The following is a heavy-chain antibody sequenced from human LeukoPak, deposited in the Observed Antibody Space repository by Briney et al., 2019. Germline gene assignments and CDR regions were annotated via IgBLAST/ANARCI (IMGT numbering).Heavy chain of an antibody. J-gene: IGHJ6*02. CDR1: GFTFSSYW. Sequence: GGSLRLSCAASGFTFSSYWMSWVRQAPGKGLEWVANIKQDGSEKYYVDSVKGRFTISRDNAKNSLYLQMNSLRAEDTAVYYCARDRYGDYYYGMDVWGQGTTVTVSS. D-gene: IGHD4-17*01. CDR3: ARDRYGDYYYGMDV. V-gene: IGHV3-7*01. CDR2: IKQDGSEK.